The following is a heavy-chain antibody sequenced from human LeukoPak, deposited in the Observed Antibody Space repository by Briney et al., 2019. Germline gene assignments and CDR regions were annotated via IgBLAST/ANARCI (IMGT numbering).Heavy chain of an antibody. J-gene: IGHJ4*02. CDR2: ISSSSSTI. CDR1: GFTLSSYS. CDR3: ARDLIVVVETNN. Sequence: GGSLRLSCAASGFTLSSYSMNWVRQAPGKGLEGVSYISSSSSTIYYADSVKGRFTISRDNAKNSLYLQMNSLRAEDTAVYYCARDLIVVVETNNWGQGTLVTVSS. V-gene: IGHV3-48*04. D-gene: IGHD2-2*01.